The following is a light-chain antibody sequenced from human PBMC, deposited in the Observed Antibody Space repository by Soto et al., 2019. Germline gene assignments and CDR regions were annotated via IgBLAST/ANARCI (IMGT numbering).Light chain of an antibody. CDR2: DVN. CDR1: SSDIGAYNF. Sequence: QSALTPPGSVSGSPGQSITISCTGTSSDIGAYNFVSWYQQHPGKAPKLMLYDVNIRPSGVSNRFSGSKSGNTASLTISGLQAEDEADYYCTSWTTSTTMIFGGGTKLTAL. J-gene: IGLJ2*01. V-gene: IGLV2-14*03. CDR3: TSWTTSTTMI.